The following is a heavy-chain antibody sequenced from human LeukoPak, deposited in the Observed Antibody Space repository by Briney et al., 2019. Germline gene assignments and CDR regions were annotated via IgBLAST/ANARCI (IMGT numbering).Heavy chain of an antibody. J-gene: IGHJ4*02. CDR3: ARLGSGSYFDY. D-gene: IGHD3-3*01. Sequence: GGSLRLSCAASGFTFSDYYMSWIRQAPGKGLEWISYISCVGSYTNYADSVKGRFTISRDNAKKSLYLQMNSLRAEDTAVYYCARLGSGSYFDYWGQGTLVTVSS. V-gene: IGHV3-11*06. CDR1: GFTFSDYY. CDR2: ISCVGSYT.